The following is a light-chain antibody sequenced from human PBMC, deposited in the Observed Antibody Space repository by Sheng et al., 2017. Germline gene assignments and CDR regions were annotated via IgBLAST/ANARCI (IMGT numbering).Light chain of an antibody. Sequence: DIQMTQSPSSLSASVGDRVTITCRASQSISSYLNWYQQKPGKAPKLLIYAASSLQSGVPSRFSGSGSGTDFTLTISSLQPEDFATYYCQQSYSTLLFTFALDQSGYQT. CDR2: AAS. J-gene: IGKJ3*01. CDR1: QSISSY. V-gene: IGKV1-39*01. CDR3: QQSYSTLLFT.